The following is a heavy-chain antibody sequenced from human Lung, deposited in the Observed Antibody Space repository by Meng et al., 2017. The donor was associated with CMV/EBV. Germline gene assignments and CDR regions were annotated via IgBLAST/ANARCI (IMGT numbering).Heavy chain of an antibody. Sequence: GGSXRLXYAASGFTFSSYSMNWVRQAPGKGLEWVSSISSSSSYIYYADSVKGRFTISRDNAKNSLYLQMNSLRAEDTAVYYCARGCSSTSCYSDAFDIWGQGXMVTVSS. CDR3: ARGCSSTSCYSDAFDI. V-gene: IGHV3-21*01. CDR1: GFTFSSYS. CDR2: ISSSSSYI. J-gene: IGHJ3*02. D-gene: IGHD2-2*01.